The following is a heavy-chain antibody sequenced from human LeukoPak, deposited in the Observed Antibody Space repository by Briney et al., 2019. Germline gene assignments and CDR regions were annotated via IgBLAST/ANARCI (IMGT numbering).Heavy chain of an antibody. J-gene: IGHJ4*02. Sequence: SQTLSLTRTVSGGSISSGSYYWSWIRQPAGKGLEWIGRIYTSGSTNYNPSLKSRVTISVDTSKNQFSLKLSSVTAADTAVYYCASGTRYSSSWALDYWGQGTLVTVSS. CDR1: GGSISSGSYY. V-gene: IGHV4-61*02. D-gene: IGHD6-13*01. CDR2: IYTSGST. CDR3: ASGTRYSSSWALDY.